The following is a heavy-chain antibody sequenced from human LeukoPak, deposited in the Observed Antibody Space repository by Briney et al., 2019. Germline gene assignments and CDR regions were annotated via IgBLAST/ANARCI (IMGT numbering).Heavy chain of an antibody. J-gene: IGHJ3*01. CDR2: ISSSSSYI. Sequence: PGGSLRLSCAASGFTFSSYSMNWVRQAPGKGLERVSSISSSSSYIYYADSVKGRFTISRDNSKNTVYLQMNSLRAEDTALYYCAGDPPRSGFAFQVWGQGTMVTVS. CDR1: GFTFSSYS. V-gene: IGHV3-21*01. CDR3: AGDPPRSGFAFQV. D-gene: IGHD3-22*01.